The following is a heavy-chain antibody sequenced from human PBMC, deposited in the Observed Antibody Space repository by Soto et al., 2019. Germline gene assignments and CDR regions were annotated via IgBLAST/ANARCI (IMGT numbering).Heavy chain of an antibody. CDR3: ATRMTTARY. CDR1: GFTVSNNY. Sequence: PGGSLRLSCAASGFTVSNNYLSWVRQAPGKGLQWVSLIYSDGGTDYAESVKGRFTISRDNSKNTLYLQMNSLKAEDTAIYYCATRMTTARYWGQGTLVTVSS. J-gene: IGHJ4*02. CDR2: IYSDGGT. V-gene: IGHV3-66*01. D-gene: IGHD4-17*01.